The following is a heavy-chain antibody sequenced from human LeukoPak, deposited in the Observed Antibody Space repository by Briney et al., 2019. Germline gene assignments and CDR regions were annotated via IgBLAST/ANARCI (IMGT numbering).Heavy chain of an antibody. J-gene: IGHJ6*03. D-gene: IGHD2-2*02. CDR2: ISGRGDTT. CDR3: AKALRATHRPVYTYYYMDV. Sequence: GGSLRLSXVASEFTVNNYAVSWVRQAPGKGLEWVSTISGRGDTTYYADSVKGRFTISRDNSNNSVFLQMNSLRVDDAAVYYCAKALRATHRPVYTYYYMDVWGKGTTVIVSS. CDR1: EFTVNNYA. V-gene: IGHV3-23*01.